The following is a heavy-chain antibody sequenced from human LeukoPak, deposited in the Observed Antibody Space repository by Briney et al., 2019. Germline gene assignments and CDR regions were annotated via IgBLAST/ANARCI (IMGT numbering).Heavy chain of an antibody. V-gene: IGHV3-30*02. CDR2: IRFDGSHE. Sequence: PGGSLRLSCAASGFTFSVYGMHWVRQAPGKGLEWVTFIRFDGSHEYYADSVKGRFTISRDNSINTLFLQMNSLRAEDTAVYYCAKQAVAGIFSDYWGQGTLVSVSS. CDR3: AKQAVAGIFSDY. D-gene: IGHD6-19*01. CDR1: GFTFSVYG. J-gene: IGHJ4*02.